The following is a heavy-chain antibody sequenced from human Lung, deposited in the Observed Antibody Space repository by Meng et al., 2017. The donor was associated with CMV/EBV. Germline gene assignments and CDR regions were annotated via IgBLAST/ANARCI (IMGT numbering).Heavy chain of an antibody. CDR3: ARGGLRFLVCLSDHDY. D-gene: IGHD3-3*01. V-gene: IGHV4-34*01. J-gene: IGHJ4*02. CDR2: INHSGRT. CDR1: GGSLSGYY. Sequence: PETLSLTCVVYGGSLSGYYWSWTRQPPGKGLEWIGEINHSGRTNYNPSLKSRVTIPVDTSKNPPSLKLSSVTAADTAVYYCARGGLRFLVCLSDHDYWGQGTLVTVSS.